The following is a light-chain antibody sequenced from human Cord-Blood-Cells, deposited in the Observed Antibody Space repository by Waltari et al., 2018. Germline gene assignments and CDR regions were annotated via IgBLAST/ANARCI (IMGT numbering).Light chain of an antibody. CDR1: SSDVGGYNY. J-gene: IGLJ3*02. CDR2: DVS. V-gene: IGLV2-14*01. CDR3: SSYTSSSTWV. Sequence: QSALTQPASVSGSTGQSITISCTGTSSDVGGYNYVSWYQQNPSDAPKLILYDVSNRPSGVSTRFSGSKSGYPASLTISGIQAEDEADYSCSSYTSSSTWVFGGGTKLTVL.